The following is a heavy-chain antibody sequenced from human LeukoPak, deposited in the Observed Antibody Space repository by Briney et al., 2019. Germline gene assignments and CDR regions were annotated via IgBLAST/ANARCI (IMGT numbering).Heavy chain of an antibody. V-gene: IGHV3-23*01. D-gene: IGHD4-17*01. CDR1: GFTFSTYA. Sequence: GGSLRLSCAASGFTFSTYAMSWVRQAPGKGLEWVSIVSGGGVNTYYVDSVKGRFTISRDNSKNTLYLQMNSLRVEDTAVYYCAKGHTDYGTGFDLWGQGTLVIVSS. J-gene: IGHJ4*02. CDR3: AKGHTDYGTGFDL. CDR2: VSGGGVNT.